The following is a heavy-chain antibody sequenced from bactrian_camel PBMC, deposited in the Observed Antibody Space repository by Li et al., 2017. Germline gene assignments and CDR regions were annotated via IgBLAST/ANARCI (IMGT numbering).Heavy chain of an antibody. J-gene: IGHJ6*01. Sequence: VQLVESGGGVVQPGGSLRLSCAASGFTFSSYNMIWVRQAPGKGLEWVPRIEAGGLTYYADSVKGRFTISRDNAKNTVYLQLNSLKPEDTAMFYCARAREPWGSWSSRSFNPDRFGYWGQGTQVTFS. CDR1: GFTFSSYN. V-gene: IGHV3S40*01. CDR3: ARAREPWGSWSSRSFNPDRFGY. CDR2: IEAGGLT. D-gene: IGHD6*01.